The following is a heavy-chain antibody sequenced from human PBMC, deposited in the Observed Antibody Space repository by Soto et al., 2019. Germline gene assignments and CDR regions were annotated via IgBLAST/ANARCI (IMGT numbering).Heavy chain of an antibody. CDR2: VYWNDDK. J-gene: IGHJ3*02. D-gene: IGHD1-1*01. Sequence: KSGPTLVNPTQILTLTCTLSGISLSTSGVGLGWIRQTPGKALEWLALVYWNDDKHYSPSLKSRLTITKDTSKNQAILTMTNMDPLDTATYYCARGLATLPVFAFDIWGQGTVVT. V-gene: IGHV2-5*01. CDR1: GISLSTSGVG. CDR3: ARGLATLPVFAFDI.